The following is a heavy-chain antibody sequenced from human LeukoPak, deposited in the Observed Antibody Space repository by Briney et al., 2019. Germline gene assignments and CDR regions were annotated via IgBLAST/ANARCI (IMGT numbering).Heavy chain of an antibody. CDR2: IRSKANSYET. J-gene: IGHJ4*02. V-gene: IGHV3-73*01. CDR1: GFTFSGSA. CDR3: AKHPG. Sequence: GGSLRLSCAASGFTFSGSAIHWVRQASGKGLEWVGRIRSKANSYETAYAASGKGRFTISRDDSKNTAYLQMNSLRAEDTAVYYCAKHPGWGQGTLVTVSS.